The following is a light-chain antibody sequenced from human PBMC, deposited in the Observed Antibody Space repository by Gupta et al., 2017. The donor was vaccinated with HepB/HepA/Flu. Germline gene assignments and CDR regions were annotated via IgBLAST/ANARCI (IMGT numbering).Light chain of an antibody. CDR3: VQGTHWPT. J-gene: IGKJ4*01. Sequence: DVVLTQSPLSLPVTLGQQASISCRSSQSLVFSDGNTFLHWFQQRPGQSPRRLLYQVSKRDSGVPERFSDSGSGTDFTLRISRVEAEDVAIYYCVQGTHWPTFGGGTKVEIK. CDR1: QSLVFSDGNTF. V-gene: IGKV2-30*01. CDR2: QVS.